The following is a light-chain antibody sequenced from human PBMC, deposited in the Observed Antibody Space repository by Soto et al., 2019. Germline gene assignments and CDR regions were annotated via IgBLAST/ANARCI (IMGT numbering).Light chain of an antibody. CDR1: QSLSKS. Sequence: EIVLTQSPATLSLSPGERATLACRASQSLSKSLVWYQQKPGQAHRLLIDGASNRATGIPARFSGSGSGTDFTLNISSLEPDDVAVCFCQQRSSWPLTFGGGTKGQIK. J-gene: IGKJ4*02. V-gene: IGKV3-11*01. CDR3: QQRSSWPLT. CDR2: GAS.